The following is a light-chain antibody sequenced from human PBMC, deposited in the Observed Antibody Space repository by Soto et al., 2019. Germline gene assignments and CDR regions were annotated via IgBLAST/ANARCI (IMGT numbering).Light chain of an antibody. V-gene: IGLV2-14*01. CDR3: CSYAGSFIWL. Sequence: QSVLTQPASVSGSPGQSITISCTGTSSDVGGYNYVSWYQQHPGKAPKLMIYEVSNRPSGVSNRFSGSKSGNTASLTISGLQGDDEADFYCCSYAGSFIWLFGGGTKVTVL. J-gene: IGLJ3*02. CDR2: EVS. CDR1: SSDVGGYNY.